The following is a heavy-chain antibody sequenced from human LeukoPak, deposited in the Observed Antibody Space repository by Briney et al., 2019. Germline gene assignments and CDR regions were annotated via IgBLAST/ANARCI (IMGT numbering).Heavy chain of an antibody. CDR2: INPNSGGT. Sequence: ASVKVSCKASGYTFTGYYMHWVRQAPGQGLEWMGWINPNSGGTNYAQKFQGRVTMTRDTSIGTAYMELSRLRSDDTAVYYCARAYDSSGYDAFDIWGQGTMVTVSS. V-gene: IGHV1-2*02. J-gene: IGHJ3*02. D-gene: IGHD3-22*01. CDR3: ARAYDSSGYDAFDI. CDR1: GYTFTGYY.